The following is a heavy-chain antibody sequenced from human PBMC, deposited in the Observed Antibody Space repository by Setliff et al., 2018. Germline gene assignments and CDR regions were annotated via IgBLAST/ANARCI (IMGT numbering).Heavy chain of an antibody. D-gene: IGHD2-21*02. CDR2: INRDGSYT. CDR3: AKSGGDHCCPLYHHYYMDV. V-gene: IGHV3-74*01. Sequence: GGSLRLSCAASGFTFSSYWMYWVRQAPGKGLVWVSRINRDGSYTVYADSVEGRFTISRDNAKNTLYLQMNSLGPEDTAVYYCAKSGGDHCCPLYHHYYMDVWGTGTTVTVSS. CDR1: GFTFSSYW. J-gene: IGHJ6*03.